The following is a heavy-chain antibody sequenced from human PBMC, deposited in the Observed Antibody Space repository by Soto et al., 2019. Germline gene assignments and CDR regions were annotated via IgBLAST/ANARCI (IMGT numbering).Heavy chain of an antibody. V-gene: IGHV4-59*08. Sequence: PSETLSLTCTVSGGSISSDYWSWIRQPPGKGLEWIGYIYYSGSTNYNPSLKSRVTISVDTSKNQFSLKLSSVTAADTAVYYCARQSSGWYLDYYYMDVWGKGTTVTVSS. D-gene: IGHD6-19*01. J-gene: IGHJ6*03. CDR1: GGSISSDY. CDR3: ARQSSGWYLDYYYMDV. CDR2: IYYSGST.